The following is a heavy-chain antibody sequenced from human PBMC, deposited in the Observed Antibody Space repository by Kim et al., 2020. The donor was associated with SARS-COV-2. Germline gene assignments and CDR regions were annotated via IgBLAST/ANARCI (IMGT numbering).Heavy chain of an antibody. J-gene: IGHJ6*02. V-gene: IGHV3-33*01. D-gene: IGHD3-9*01. Sequence: GGSLRLSCAASGFTFSSYGMHWVRQAPGKGLEWVAVIWYDGSKKYYADSVKGRFTISRDNSKNTLYLQMNSLRAEDTAVYYCARDLDDILTGYYRAYYYYVMDVWGQGTTVTVSS. CDR3: ARDLDDILTGYYRAYYYYVMDV. CDR2: IWYDGSKK. CDR1: GFTFSSYG.